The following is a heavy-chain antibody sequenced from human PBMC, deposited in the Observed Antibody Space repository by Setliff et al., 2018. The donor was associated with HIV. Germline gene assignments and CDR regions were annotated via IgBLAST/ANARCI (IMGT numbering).Heavy chain of an antibody. CDR1: GASISSQY. V-gene: IGHV4-59*11. Sequence: SETLSLTCIVSGASISSQYWSWIRQPPGKGLEWIGIINYSGTTYYNPSLKSRVTISVDTSKNQFSLTLNSVTAADTAVYYCARGSRQLTIFGVVFKTNYYFMDVWGKGTAVTVSS. CDR3: ARGSRQLTIFGVVFKTNYYFMDV. J-gene: IGHJ6*03. CDR2: INYSGTT. D-gene: IGHD3-3*01.